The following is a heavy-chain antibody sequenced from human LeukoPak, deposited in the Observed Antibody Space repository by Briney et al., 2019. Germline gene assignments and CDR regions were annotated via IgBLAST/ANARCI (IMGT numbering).Heavy chain of an antibody. V-gene: IGHV3-7*01. CDR3: ARGGAWDLDY. CDR1: GFTFSSYW. D-gene: IGHD1-26*01. J-gene: IGHJ4*02. Sequence: GGSLRLSCAASGFTFSSYWMSWVRQAPGKGLQWVANIKLDGSDKYYVDSVRGRFTISRDNAKQSLYLQMNSLRAEDTAIYYCARGGAWDLDYWGQGSLVTVSS. CDR2: IKLDGSDK.